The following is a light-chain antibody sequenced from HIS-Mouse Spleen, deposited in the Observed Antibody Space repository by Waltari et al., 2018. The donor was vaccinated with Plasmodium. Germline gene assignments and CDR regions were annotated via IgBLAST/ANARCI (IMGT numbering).Light chain of an antibody. CDR3: QAWDSSTWV. CDR1: TLGNKY. J-gene: IGLJ3*02. CDR2: QDS. V-gene: IGLV3-1*01. Sequence: SYELTQPPSVSVSPGQTASISCSGETLGNKYACWYQPKPGQSPVLVIYQDSKRPSGIPERFSGSNSGNTATLTISGTQAMDEADYYCQAWDSSTWVFGGGTKLTVL.